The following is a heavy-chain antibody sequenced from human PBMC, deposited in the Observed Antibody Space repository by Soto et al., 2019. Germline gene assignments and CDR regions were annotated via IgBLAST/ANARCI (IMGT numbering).Heavy chain of an antibody. Sequence: DVQLLESGGDLAQHGGSLRLSCEASGCTFNNYAIAWVRQAPGKGLEWVSGITSSGAAYYADSVKGRFTISRDNSNNTLYLPMNSLRAEDTAVYYCAKGASSVSARDFDPWGQGTLVTVSS. V-gene: IGHV3-23*01. CDR3: AKGASSVSARDFDP. D-gene: IGHD3-22*01. J-gene: IGHJ5*02. CDR1: GCTFNNYA. CDR2: ITSSGAA.